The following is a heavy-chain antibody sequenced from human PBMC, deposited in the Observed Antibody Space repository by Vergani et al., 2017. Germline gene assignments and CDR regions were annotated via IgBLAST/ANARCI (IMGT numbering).Heavy chain of an antibody. V-gene: IGHV3-30-3*01. CDR3: ARGLDDSSSYYYYMDV. D-gene: IGHD6-6*01. J-gene: IGHJ6*03. CDR2: ISYDGSNK. CDR1: GFTFSSYA. Sequence: QVQLVESGGGVVQPGRSLRLSCAASGFTFSSYAMHWVRQAPGKGLEWVAVISYDGSNKYYADSVKGRFTISRDNSKNTLYLQMNSLRAEDTAVYYCARGLDDSSSYYYYMDVWGKGTTVTVSS.